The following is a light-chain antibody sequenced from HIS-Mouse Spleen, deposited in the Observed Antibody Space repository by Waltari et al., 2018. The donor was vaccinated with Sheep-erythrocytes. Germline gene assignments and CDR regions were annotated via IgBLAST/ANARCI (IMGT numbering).Light chain of an antibody. J-gene: IGLJ2*01. CDR1: KLGDKY. CDR2: QDS. Sequence: SYELTQPPSVSVSPGQTASITCSGDKLGDKYACWYQQKPGQSPVLVIYQDSKRPSGIPDRFSGSSSGNTASLTITGAQAEDEADYYCNSRDSSGNHLVFGGGTKLTVL. CDR3: NSRDSSGNHLV. V-gene: IGLV3-1*01.